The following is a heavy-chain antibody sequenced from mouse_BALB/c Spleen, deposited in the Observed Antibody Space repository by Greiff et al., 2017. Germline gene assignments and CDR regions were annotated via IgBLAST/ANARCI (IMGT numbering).Heavy chain of an antibody. Sequence: VQLQQSGTVLARPGASVKMSCKASGYSFTSYWMHWVKQRPGQGLEWIGAIHPGNSDTSYNQKFKGKAKLTAVTSASTAYMELSSLTNEDSAVYYCTKTMITTGYFDYWGQGTTLTVSS. D-gene: IGHD2-4*01. J-gene: IGHJ2*01. CDR3: TKTMITTGYFDY. CDR1: GYSFTSYW. V-gene: IGHV1-5*01. CDR2: IHPGNSDT.